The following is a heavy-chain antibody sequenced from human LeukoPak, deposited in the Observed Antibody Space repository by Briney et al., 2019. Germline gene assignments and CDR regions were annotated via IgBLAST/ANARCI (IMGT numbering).Heavy chain of an antibody. J-gene: IGHJ4*02. V-gene: IGHV1-69*13. CDR3: ASGYSSGWYGGDY. Sequence: ASVKVSCKASGGTFSSYAISWVRQAPGQGLEWMGGIIPIFGTANYTQKFQGRVTITADESTSTAYMELSSLRSEDTAVYYCASGYSSGWYGGDYWGQGTLVTVSS. CDR1: GGTFSSYA. D-gene: IGHD6-19*01. CDR2: IIPIFGTA.